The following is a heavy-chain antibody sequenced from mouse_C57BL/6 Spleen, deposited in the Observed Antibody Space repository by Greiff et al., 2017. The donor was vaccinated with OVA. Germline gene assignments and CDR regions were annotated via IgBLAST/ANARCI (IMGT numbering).Heavy chain of an antibody. CDR1: GFTFSDYG. CDR3: ARNWDDAMDD. V-gene: IGHV5-17*01. J-gene: IGHJ4*01. D-gene: IGHD4-1*01. Sequence: EVKVVESGGGLVKPGGSLKLSCAASGFTFSDYGMHWVRQAPEKGLEWVAYISSGSSTIYYADTVKGRFTISRDNAKNTLFLQMTSLRSEDTAMYYCARNWDDAMDDWGQGTSVTVSS. CDR2: ISSGSSTI.